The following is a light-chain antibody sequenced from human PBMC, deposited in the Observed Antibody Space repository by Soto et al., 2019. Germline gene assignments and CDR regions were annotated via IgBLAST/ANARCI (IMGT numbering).Light chain of an antibody. CDR2: DAS. V-gene: IGKV1-33*01. J-gene: IGKJ4*01. CDR1: HDITNY. CDR3: QQYDNVPLT. Sequence: DIHLTQSPSSLSASLLDIITITCXASHDITNYLNWFQQKPGKAPKLLIYDASNLETGVSSRFSGTGSGTDFTFTISSLQPEDIATYYCQQYDNVPLTFGGGTKVDIK.